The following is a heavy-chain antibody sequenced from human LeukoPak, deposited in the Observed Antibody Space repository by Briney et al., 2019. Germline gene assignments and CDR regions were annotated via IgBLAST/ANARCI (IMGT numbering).Heavy chain of an antibody. V-gene: IGHV3-53*04. J-gene: IGHJ4*02. Sequence: GGSLRLFCAASGFTVSSNYMSWVRQAPGKGLEWVSVIYSGGSTYYADSVKGRFTISRHNSKNTLYLQMNSLRAEDTAVYYCARAAPNYDSSGHYPYYFDYWGQGTLATVSS. CDR3: ARAAPNYDSSGHYPYYFDY. D-gene: IGHD3-22*01. CDR1: GFTVSSNY. CDR2: IYSGGST.